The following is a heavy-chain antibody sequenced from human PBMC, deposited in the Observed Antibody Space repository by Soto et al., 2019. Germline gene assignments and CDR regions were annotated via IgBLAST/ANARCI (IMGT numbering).Heavy chain of an antibody. CDR2: IYYSGYT. CDR3: AGGMAPIELDF. CDR1: GGSMSRYY. J-gene: IGHJ4*02. Sequence: QVQLQESGPGLVKPSETLSLTCTVSGGSMSRYYWIWIRQAPGKGLEWIGYIYYSGYTKYDPSRKSRVTMSVDTSKTQFSLKLSSVTAADTAVYYCAGGMAPIELDFWGQGTLVTASS. V-gene: IGHV4-59*01. D-gene: IGHD3-16*01.